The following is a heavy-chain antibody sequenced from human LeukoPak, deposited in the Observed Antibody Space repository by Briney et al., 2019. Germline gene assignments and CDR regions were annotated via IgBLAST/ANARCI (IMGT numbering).Heavy chain of an antibody. Sequence: PSETLSLTCTVSGGSISSYYWSWIRQPPGKGLEWIGYIYYSGSTNYNPSLKSRVTMSVDTSKNQFSLKLSSVTAADTAVYYCARELGYCSSTSCQLPTYYYYYYMGVWGKGTTVTVSS. V-gene: IGHV4-59*12. CDR3: ARELGYCSSTSCQLPTYYYYYYMGV. CDR2: IYYSGST. J-gene: IGHJ6*03. D-gene: IGHD2-2*01. CDR1: GGSISSYY.